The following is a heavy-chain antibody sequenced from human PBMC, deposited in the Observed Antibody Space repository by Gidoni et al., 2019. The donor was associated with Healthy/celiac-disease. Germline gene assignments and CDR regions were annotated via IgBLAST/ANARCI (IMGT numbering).Heavy chain of an antibody. J-gene: IGHJ4*02. CDR2: ISSSSSYI. V-gene: IGHV3-21*01. D-gene: IGHD6-6*01. CDR3: ARIEYSSSKDY. Sequence: EVQLVESGGGLVKPGGSLRRSCAAAGCTFSSYSMNWVRQAPGKGLAWVSSISSSSSYIYYADSVKGRFTISRDNAKNSLYLQMNSLRAEDTAVYYCARIEYSSSKDYWGQGTLVTVSS. CDR1: GCTFSSYS.